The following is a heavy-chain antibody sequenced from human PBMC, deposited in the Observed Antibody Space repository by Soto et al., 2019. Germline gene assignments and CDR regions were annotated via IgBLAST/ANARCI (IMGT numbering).Heavy chain of an antibody. CDR1: GYTFTGYY. J-gene: IGHJ6*02. CDR2: INPNSGGT. D-gene: IGHD3-3*01. Sequence: QVPLVQSGAEVKKPGASVKVSCKASGYTFTGYYMHWVRQAPGQGLEWMGWINPNSGGTNYAQKFQGRVTMTRDTSISTAYMELSRLRSDDTAVYYCAREPHYDFWSGGHSGMDVWGQGTTVTVSS. V-gene: IGHV1-2*02. CDR3: AREPHYDFWSGGHSGMDV.